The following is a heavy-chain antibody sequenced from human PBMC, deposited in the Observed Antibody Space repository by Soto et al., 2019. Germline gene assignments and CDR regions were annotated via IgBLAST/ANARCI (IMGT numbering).Heavy chain of an antibody. CDR2: IIPIFGTA. Sequence: QVQLVQSGAEVKKPESSVKVSCKASGGTFSSYAISWVRQAPGQGLEWMGGIIPIFGTANYAQKFQGRVTITADAATRTAYMELSSLRSEDTAVYYCARLTPRYNWNDVEYYYYGKDVWGQGTTVTVSS. J-gene: IGHJ6*02. V-gene: IGHV1-69*12. CDR1: GGTFSSYA. D-gene: IGHD1-20*01. CDR3: ARLTPRYNWNDVEYYYYGKDV.